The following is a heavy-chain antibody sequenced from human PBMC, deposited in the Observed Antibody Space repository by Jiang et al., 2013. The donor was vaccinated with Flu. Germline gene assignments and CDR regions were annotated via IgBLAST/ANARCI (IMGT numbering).Heavy chain of an antibody. Sequence: GLVKPSETLSLTCTISGDSLSSYYWSWIRQPPGKGLEWIGYVYYSGTTNYNPSLKSRVTISVDTSKNQFSLKLNSVTAADTAVYYCARNGHKSYYYYGMDVWGQGTTVTVSS. V-gene: IGHV4-59*01. CDR1: GDSLSSYY. J-gene: IGHJ6*02. CDR3: ARNGHKSYYYYGMDV. D-gene: IGHD5-24*01. CDR2: VYYSGTT.